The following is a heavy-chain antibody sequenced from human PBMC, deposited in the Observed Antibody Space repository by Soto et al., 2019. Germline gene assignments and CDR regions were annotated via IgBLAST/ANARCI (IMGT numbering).Heavy chain of an antibody. Sequence: VASVKVSCKASGYAFTSYGISWVRQAPGQGLEWMGWISAYNGNTNYAQKLQGRVTMTTDTSTSTAYMELRSLRSDDTAVYYCARDLTRGSGGSCYGYWGQGTLVTVSS. J-gene: IGHJ4*02. CDR2: ISAYNGNT. V-gene: IGHV1-18*01. D-gene: IGHD2-15*01. CDR3: ARDLTRGSGGSCYGY. CDR1: GYAFTSYG.